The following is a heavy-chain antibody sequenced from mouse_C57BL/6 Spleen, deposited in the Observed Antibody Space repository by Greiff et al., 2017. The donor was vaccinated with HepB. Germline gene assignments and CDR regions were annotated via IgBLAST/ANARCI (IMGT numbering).Heavy chain of an antibody. D-gene: IGHD1-1*01. J-gene: IGHJ4*01. V-gene: IGHV1-82*01. CDR1: GYAFSSSW. CDR3: AREYYGSSYAMDH. CDR2: IYPGDGDT. Sequence: QVQLQQSGPELVKPGASVKISCKASGYAFSSSWMNWVKQRPGKGLEWIGRIYPGDGDTNYNGNFKGKATLTADKSSSTAYMQLSSLTSEDSAVYFCAREYYGSSYAMDHWGQGTSVTVSS.